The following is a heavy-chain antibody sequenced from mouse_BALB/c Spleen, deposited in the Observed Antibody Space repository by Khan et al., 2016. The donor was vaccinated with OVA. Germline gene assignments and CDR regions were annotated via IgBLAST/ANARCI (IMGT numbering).Heavy chain of an antibody. CDR3: ARHNYYGDALYY. V-gene: IGHV3-2*02. CDR2: ISYSGST. Sequence: EVQLQESGPGLVKPSQSLSLTCTVTGYSITSNYAWSWIRQFPGNKLEWMGYISYSGSTNYNPSLKSRISVTRDTSENQFFLQLNSVTTEDSATYYCARHNYYGDALYYLCQGTSVTVSS. CDR1: GYSITSNYA. J-gene: IGHJ4*01. D-gene: IGHD1-1*01.